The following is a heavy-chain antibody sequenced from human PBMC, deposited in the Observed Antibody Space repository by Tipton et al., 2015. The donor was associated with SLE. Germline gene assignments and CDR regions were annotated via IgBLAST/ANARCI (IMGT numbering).Heavy chain of an antibody. V-gene: IGHV4-59*11. J-gene: IGHJ4*02. CDR1: GGSISSHY. CDR2: ISYSETT. D-gene: IGHD2-15*01. Sequence: TLSLTCTVSGGSISSHYWSWIRQPPGKGLEWFGYISYSETTNYNPSLKSRVTISVDTSKNQSSLKLRSVTAADTAVYYCAGAWQGYCSGGTCYVLDYWGQGTLVTVSS. CDR3: AGAWQGYCSGGTCYVLDY.